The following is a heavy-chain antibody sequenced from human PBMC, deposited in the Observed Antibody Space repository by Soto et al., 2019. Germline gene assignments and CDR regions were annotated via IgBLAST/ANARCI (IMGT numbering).Heavy chain of an antibody. CDR1: GYTFTSYG. Sequence: QVQLVQSGAEVKKPGASVKVSCKASGYTFTSYGISWVRQAPGHGLEWMGWISAYNGNTNYAQKLQGRVTMTTDTSTSTAYMELRSLRSDDTAVYYCARDPYYYDSSGPGWFDPWGQGTLVTVSS. CDR3: ARDPYYYDSSGPGWFDP. D-gene: IGHD3-22*01. CDR2: ISAYNGNT. J-gene: IGHJ5*02. V-gene: IGHV1-18*01.